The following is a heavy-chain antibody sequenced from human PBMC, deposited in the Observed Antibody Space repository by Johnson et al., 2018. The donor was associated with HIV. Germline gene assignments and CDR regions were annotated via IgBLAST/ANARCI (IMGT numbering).Heavy chain of an antibody. CDR2: IDTEGSGT. D-gene: IGHD6-13*01. CDR3: ARDQRRSSWYTEGEKVGNAFDI. J-gene: IGHJ3*02. V-gene: IGHV3-74*03. CDR1: GFSFSTYW. Sequence: VQLVESGGRLVQPGGSLRLSCAASGFSFSTYWMHWVRRVPGKGLVWVSRIDTEGSGTTYADSVKGRFTISRDNAKNSLYLQMNSLRAEDTAVYYCARDQRRSSWYTEGEKVGNAFDIWGQGTMVTVSS.